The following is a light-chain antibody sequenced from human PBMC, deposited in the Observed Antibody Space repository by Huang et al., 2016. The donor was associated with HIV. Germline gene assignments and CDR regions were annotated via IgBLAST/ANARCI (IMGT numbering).Light chain of an antibody. V-gene: IGKV2-28*01. CDR3: MQALQTPRT. CDR1: QSLLHSDGYNY. CDR2: LGS. J-gene: IGKJ4*01. Sequence: DIVMTQSPLSLPVTPGEPASISCRSSQSLLHSDGYNYLDWYLQRPGQSPQLLIYLGSNRASGVPDRFSGSGSGTDFTLKISRLEAEDVGGYYCMQALQTPRTFGGGTKVEIK.